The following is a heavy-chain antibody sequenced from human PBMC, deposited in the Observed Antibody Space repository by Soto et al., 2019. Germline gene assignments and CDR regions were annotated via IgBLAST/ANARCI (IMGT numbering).Heavy chain of an antibody. CDR3: ARPQRYMATINNDAFDI. CDR1: GYTFTSYG. CDR2: ISAYNGNT. V-gene: IGHV1-18*04. D-gene: IGHD3-16*02. Sequence: ASVKVSCKASGYTFTSYGISWVRQAPGQGLEWMGWISAYNGNTNYAQKLQGRVTMTTDTSTSTAYMELRSLRSDDTAMYYCARPQRYMATINNDAFDIWGQGTMVTVSS. J-gene: IGHJ3*02.